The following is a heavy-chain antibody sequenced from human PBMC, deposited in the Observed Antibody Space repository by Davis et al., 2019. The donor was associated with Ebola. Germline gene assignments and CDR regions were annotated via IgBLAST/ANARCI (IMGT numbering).Heavy chain of an antibody. CDR2: INAGNGNT. CDR1: GYTFTSYA. V-gene: IGHV1-3*01. J-gene: IGHJ4*02. CDR3: ASSLDDY. Sequence: ASVKVSCKASGYTFTSYAMNWVRQAPGQGLEWMGWINAGNGNTKYSQKFQGRVTITRDTSASTVYMELSSLRSEDTAVYYCASSLDDYWGQGTLVTVSS. D-gene: IGHD1-1*01.